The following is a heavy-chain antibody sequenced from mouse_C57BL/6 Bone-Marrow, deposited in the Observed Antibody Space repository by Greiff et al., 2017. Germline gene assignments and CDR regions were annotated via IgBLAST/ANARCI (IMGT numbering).Heavy chain of an antibody. J-gene: IGHJ4*01. CDR3: ASDGSSPDYAMGG. CDR1: GYTFTSYW. CDR2: IHPNSGST. Sequence: QVQLQQPGAELVKPGASVKLSCKASGYTFTSYWMHWVKQRPGQGLEWIGMIHPNSGSTNYNEKFKSKATLTVDKSSSTAYMQLSSLSSEYSAVYYCASDGSSPDYAMGGWGTGTSVSLSS. D-gene: IGHD1-1*01. V-gene: IGHV1-64*01.